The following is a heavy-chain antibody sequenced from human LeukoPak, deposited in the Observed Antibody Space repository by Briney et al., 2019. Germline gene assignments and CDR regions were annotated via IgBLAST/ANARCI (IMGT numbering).Heavy chain of an antibody. J-gene: IGHJ5*02. V-gene: IGHV4-39*07. CDR3: ARDLEVSGPEWLPHNWFDP. Sequence: PSETLSLTCTVSGDSISSYYWGWIRQPPGKGLEWIGSIYYSGSTYYNPSLKSRVTISVDTSKNQFSLKLSSVTAADTAVYYCARDLEVSGPEWLPHNWFDPWGQGTLVTVSS. CDR2: IYYSGST. CDR1: GDSISSYY. D-gene: IGHD3-3*01.